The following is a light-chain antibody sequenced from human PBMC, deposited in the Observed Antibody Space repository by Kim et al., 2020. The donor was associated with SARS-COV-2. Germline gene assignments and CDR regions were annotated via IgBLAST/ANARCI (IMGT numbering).Light chain of an antibody. CDR3: QQYNRWPPYI. Sequence: GERATLSCRASQSVTSNLAWYQQRPGQAPRLLIYGASIRATGIPDRFSGSGSGTEFTLTISSLQPEDFALYYCQQYNRWPPYIFGQGTKLGIK. J-gene: IGKJ2*01. V-gene: IGKV3-15*01. CDR2: GAS. CDR1: QSVTSN.